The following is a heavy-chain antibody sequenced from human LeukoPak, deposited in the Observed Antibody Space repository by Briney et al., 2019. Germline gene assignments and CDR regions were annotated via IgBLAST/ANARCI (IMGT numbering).Heavy chain of an antibody. V-gene: IGHV1-46*01. CDR1: GYTFTSYY. CDR2: INPSGGST. Sequence: GASVKVSCKASGYTFTSYYMHWVRQAPGQGLEWMGIINPSGGSTSYAQKFQGRVTMTRDTSTSTVYMELSSLRSEDTAVYYCARDPRELHIVVVPAAMDYWGQGTLVTVSS. CDR3: ARDPRELHIVVVPAAMDY. D-gene: IGHD2-2*01. J-gene: IGHJ4*02.